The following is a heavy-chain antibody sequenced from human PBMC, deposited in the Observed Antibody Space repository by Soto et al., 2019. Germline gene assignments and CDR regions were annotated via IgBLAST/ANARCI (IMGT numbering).Heavy chain of an antibody. CDR1: GFTFSSYS. Sequence: GGSLRLSCAASGFTFSSYSMNCVRQAPWKGLEWVSCISNSSSCIYYADSVKGRFTISRDNAKNSLYLQMNSLRAEDTAVYYCPREKVVAALYYYYGMDVWGQGTTVTVSS. V-gene: IGHV3-21*01. CDR2: ISNSSSCI. CDR3: PREKVVAALYYYYGMDV. D-gene: IGHD2-15*01. J-gene: IGHJ6*02.